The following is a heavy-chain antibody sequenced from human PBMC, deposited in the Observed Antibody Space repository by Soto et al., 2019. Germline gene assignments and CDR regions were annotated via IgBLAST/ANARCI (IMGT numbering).Heavy chain of an antibody. Sequence: SETLSLTCAVYGGSFSGYYWSWIRQPPGKGLEWIGEINHSGSTNYNPSLKSRVTISVDTSKNQFSLKLSSVTAADTAVYYCARGPSLNTAMAREYYFDYWGQGTLVTVSS. J-gene: IGHJ4*02. CDR3: ARGPSLNTAMAREYYFDY. V-gene: IGHV4-34*01. D-gene: IGHD5-18*01. CDR1: GGSFSGYY. CDR2: INHSGST.